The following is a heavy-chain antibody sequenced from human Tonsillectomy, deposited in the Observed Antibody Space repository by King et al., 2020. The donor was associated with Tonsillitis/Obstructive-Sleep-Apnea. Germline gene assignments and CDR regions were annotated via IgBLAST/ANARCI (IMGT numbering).Heavy chain of an antibody. Sequence: VQLVESGAEVKKPGASVNVSCTASGYTFTSYYMHWVRQAPGQGLEWMGIINPSGGSTSYAQKFQGRVTMTRDTSTSTVYMELSSLRSEDTAVYYCARSAMGTYYMDVWGKGTTVTVSS. V-gene: IGHV1-46*01. CDR2: INPSGGST. CDR1: GYTFTSYY. D-gene: IGHD5-18*01. CDR3: ARSAMGTYYMDV. J-gene: IGHJ6*03.